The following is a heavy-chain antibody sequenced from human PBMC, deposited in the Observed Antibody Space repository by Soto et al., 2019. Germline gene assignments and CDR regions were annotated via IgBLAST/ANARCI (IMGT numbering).Heavy chain of an antibody. Sequence: GESLKISCKGSGYSFTSYWIGWVRQMPGKGLEWMGIIYPGDSDTRYSPSFQGQVTISADKSISTAYLQWSSLKASDTAMYYCARRTGSGWYTRVAFDIWGQGTMVTVSS. V-gene: IGHV5-51*01. CDR1: GYSFTSYW. CDR2: IYPGDSDT. J-gene: IGHJ3*02. D-gene: IGHD6-19*01. CDR3: ARRTGSGWYTRVAFDI.